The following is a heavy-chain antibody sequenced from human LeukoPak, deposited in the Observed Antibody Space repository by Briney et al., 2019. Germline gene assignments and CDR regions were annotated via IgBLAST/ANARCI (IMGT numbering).Heavy chain of an antibody. Sequence: GGSLRLSCAASGFIFETYAMHWVRQAPGKGLEWVALIWYDGSNKYYADSVKGRFTISRDNSKNTLYLQLNSLTAEDTAVYYCAKARDIVVVPAAMCALDVWGQGTTVTVSS. D-gene: IGHD2-2*01. J-gene: IGHJ6*02. V-gene: IGHV3-33*06. CDR2: IWYDGSNK. CDR1: GFIFETYA. CDR3: AKARDIVVVPAAMCALDV.